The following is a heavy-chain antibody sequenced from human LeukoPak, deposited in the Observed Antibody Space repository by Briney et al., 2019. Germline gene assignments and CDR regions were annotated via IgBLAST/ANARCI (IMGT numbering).Heavy chain of an antibody. J-gene: IGHJ5*02. CDR1: GGSINNYY. CDR2: IYYTGST. Sequence: SETLSLTCTVSGGSINNYYWSWVRQPPGAGLEWLAYIYYTGSTNYNPSLKTRLTISVDTSKNQFSLKLSSVTAADTAVYYCAREPSSSWFPETNWFDPWGQGTLVTVSS. V-gene: IGHV4-59*12. D-gene: IGHD6-13*01. CDR3: AREPSSSWFPETNWFDP.